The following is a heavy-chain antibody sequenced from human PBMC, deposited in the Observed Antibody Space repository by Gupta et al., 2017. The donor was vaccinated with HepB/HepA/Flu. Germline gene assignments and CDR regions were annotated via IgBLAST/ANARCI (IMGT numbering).Heavy chain of an antibody. Sequence: QVQLVQSGGEVKNPGASVKLSCTASGYTFTSYGFTWVRQAPGQGPEWIGWISAYNGKTDYAQKFQGRVTMTTETSKSTAYMELRSLRSDDTAVYYCGRWGPMYYYMDVWGKGTTVSVSS. D-gene: IGHD2-2*01. CDR2: ISAYNGKT. J-gene: IGHJ6*03. CDR1: GYTFTSYG. CDR3: GRWGPMYYYMDV. V-gene: IGHV1-18*04.